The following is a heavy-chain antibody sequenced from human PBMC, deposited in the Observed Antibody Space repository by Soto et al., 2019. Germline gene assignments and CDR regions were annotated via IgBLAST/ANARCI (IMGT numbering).Heavy chain of an antibody. CDR2: ISGSGGST. J-gene: IGHJ3*02. CDR1: GFTFSSYA. Sequence: GGSLRLSCAASGFTFSSYAMSWVRQAPGKGLEWVSAISGSGGSTYYADSVKGRFTISRDNSKNTLYLQMNSLRAEDTAVYYCAKDLYYDILTGHYAFDIWGQGTMVTVSS. CDR3: AKDLYYDILTGHYAFDI. V-gene: IGHV3-23*01. D-gene: IGHD3-9*01.